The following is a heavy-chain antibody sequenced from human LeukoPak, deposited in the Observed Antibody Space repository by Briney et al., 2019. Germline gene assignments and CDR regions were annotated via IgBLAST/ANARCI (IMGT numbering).Heavy chain of an antibody. D-gene: IGHD3-16*01. CDR1: GGSFSDYF. V-gene: IGHV4-34*01. J-gene: IGHJ5*02. CDR2: ISHSGST. Sequence: SETLSLTCAVYGGSFSDYFWSWIRQPPGKGLEWIGEISHSGSTSYNPSLRSRVTISGDTSKKQFSLKLSSVTAADTAVYYCARARDYVVIWFDPWGQGTLVTVSS. CDR3: ARARDYVVIWFDP.